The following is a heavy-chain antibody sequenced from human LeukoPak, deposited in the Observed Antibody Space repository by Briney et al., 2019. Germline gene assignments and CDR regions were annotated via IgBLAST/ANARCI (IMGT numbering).Heavy chain of an antibody. CDR2: ISYSGSA. D-gene: IGHD4-11*01. CDR3: ARNGTWQDYSNGYYYYYMDV. V-gene: IGHV4-59*01. J-gene: IGHJ6*03. CDR1: GGSIRSYY. Sequence: SETLSLTCTVSGGSIRSYYWSWIRQPPGKGLEWIGYISYSGSANYNPSLKSRVTISVDTSKNQFSLKLSSVTAADTAVYYCARNGTWQDYSNGYYYYYMDVWGKGTTVTVSS.